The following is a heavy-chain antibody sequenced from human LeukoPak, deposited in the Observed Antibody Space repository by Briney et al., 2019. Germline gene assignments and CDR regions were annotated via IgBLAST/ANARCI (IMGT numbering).Heavy chain of an antibody. Sequence: GGSLRLSCAASGFTVSSNYMSWVRQAPGKGLEWVSVIYSGGSTYYADSVKGRFTISRDNSKNTLSLQMNSLRAEDTAVYYCARLTYYYDSSGYYPQPDFDYWGQGTLVTVSS. D-gene: IGHD3-22*01. J-gene: IGHJ4*02. CDR1: GFTVSSNY. CDR2: IYSGGST. CDR3: ARLTYYYDSSGYYPQPDFDY. V-gene: IGHV3-53*01.